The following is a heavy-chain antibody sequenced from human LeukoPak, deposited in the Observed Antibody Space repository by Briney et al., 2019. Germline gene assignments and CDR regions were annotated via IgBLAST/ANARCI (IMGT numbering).Heavy chain of an antibody. Sequence: GGSLRLSCAASGFSFSFYGIHWVRQAPGKGLEWLAVISYDGTNKYFVDSVRGRFTISRDNAKNSLYLQMNSLRAEDTAVYYCAKELKCSGGSCYSGAYFDYWGQGTLVTVSS. CDR1: GFSFSFYG. V-gene: IGHV3-30*18. D-gene: IGHD2-15*01. CDR3: AKELKCSGGSCYSGAYFDY. J-gene: IGHJ4*02. CDR2: ISYDGTNK.